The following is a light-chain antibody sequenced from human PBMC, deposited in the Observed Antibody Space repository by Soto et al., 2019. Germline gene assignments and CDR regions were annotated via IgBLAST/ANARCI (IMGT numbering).Light chain of an antibody. CDR1: SSDIGAYNY. V-gene: IGLV2-14*01. J-gene: IGLJ2*01. CDR3: SSYTTSSALV. CDR2: EVS. Sequence: QSALTQPASVSGSPGQSIAISCTGTSSDIGAYNYVSWYQQHPGKVPKLIIYEVSKRPSGISHRFSGSKSGNTASLTISGLQTEDEADYYCSSYTTSSALVFGGGTKVTVL.